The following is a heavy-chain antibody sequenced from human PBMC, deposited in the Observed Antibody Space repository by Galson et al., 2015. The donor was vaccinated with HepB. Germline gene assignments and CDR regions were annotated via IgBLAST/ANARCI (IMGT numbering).Heavy chain of an antibody. V-gene: IGHV4-61*02. D-gene: IGHD4-23*01. CDR2: IYTSGST. CDR1: GGSISSGSYY. J-gene: IGHJ6*03. CDR3: ARVLVRVVTRPPYYYYYMDV. Sequence: TLSLTCTVSGGSISSGSYYWSWIRQPAGKGLEWIGRIYTSGSTNYNPSLKSRVTMSVDTSKNQFSLKLSSVTAADTAVYYCARVLVRVVTRPPYYYYYMDVWGKGTTVTVSS.